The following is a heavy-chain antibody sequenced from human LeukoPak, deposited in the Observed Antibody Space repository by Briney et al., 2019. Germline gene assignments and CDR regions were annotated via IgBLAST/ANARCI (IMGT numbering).Heavy chain of an antibody. CDR1: GYTFSSYD. CDR2: IIPIFGTA. J-gene: IGHJ4*02. Sequence: SVKVSCKASGYTFSSYDIHWVRQATGQGLEWMGGIIPIFGTANYAQKFQGRVTITADESTSTAYMELSSLRSEDTAVYYCARDRSSGQPFDYWGQGTLVTVSS. CDR3: ARDRSSGQPFDY. D-gene: IGHD6-19*01. V-gene: IGHV1-69*13.